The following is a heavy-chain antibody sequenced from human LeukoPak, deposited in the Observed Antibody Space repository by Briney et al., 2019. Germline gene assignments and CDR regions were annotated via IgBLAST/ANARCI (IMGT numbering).Heavy chain of an antibody. D-gene: IGHD6-19*01. CDR3: ARSIAVAGTENWFDP. V-gene: IGHV1-18*01. Sequence: ASVKVSCKASGYTFTSYGISWVRQAPGQGLEWMGWISAYNDNTNYAQKLQGRVTMTTDTSTSTAYMELRSLRSDDTAVCYCARSIAVAGTENWFDPWGQGTLVTVSS. J-gene: IGHJ5*02. CDR1: GYTFTSYG. CDR2: ISAYNDNT.